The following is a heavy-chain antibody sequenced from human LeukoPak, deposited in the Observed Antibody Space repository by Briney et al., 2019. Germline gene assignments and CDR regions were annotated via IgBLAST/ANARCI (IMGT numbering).Heavy chain of an antibody. V-gene: IGHV3-48*03. CDR1: GFTFSSYE. J-gene: IGHJ4*02. D-gene: IGHD1-1*01. CDR3: ASLTTRSALLDS. CDR2: ISSNGSPI. Sequence: RSGGSLRLSCAASGFTFSSYEMNWVRQAPGKGLEWVSYISSNGSPIFYADSVKGRFTISRDNAKNSLSLLMNSLRAEDTAVYYCASLTTRSALLDSWGQGTLVTVSS.